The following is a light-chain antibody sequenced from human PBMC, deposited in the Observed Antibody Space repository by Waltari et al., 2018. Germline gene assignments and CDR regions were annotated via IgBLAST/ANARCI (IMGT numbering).Light chain of an antibody. CDR1: QSIDNY. Sequence: DIQMTQSPSSMSASVGDRVTITCRASQSIDNYLNWYQQERGKAPKLLIYGASSLQSGVPSRFSGSGSETDFTLTISSLQPGDFATYYCQQSYSTVRTFGQGTKVDI. CDR3: QQSYSTVRT. J-gene: IGKJ1*01. CDR2: GAS. V-gene: IGKV1-39*01.